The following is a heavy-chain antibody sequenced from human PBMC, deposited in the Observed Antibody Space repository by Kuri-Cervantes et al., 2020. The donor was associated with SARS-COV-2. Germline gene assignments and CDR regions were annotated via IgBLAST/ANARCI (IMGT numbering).Heavy chain of an antibody. D-gene: IGHD6-19*01. CDR3: ARDLYSSGLEYNWFDP. J-gene: IGHJ5*02. Sequence: ESLKISCTVSGGSISSYYWSWIRQPPGKGLEWIGYIYYSGSTNYNPSLKSRVTISVDTSKNQFSLKLSSVTAADTAVYYCARDLYSSGLEYNWFDPWGQGTLVTVSS. CDR2: IYYSGST. V-gene: IGHV4-59*01. CDR1: GGSISSYY.